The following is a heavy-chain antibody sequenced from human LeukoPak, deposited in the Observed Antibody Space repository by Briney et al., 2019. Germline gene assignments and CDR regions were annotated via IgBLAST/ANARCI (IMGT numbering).Heavy chain of an antibody. J-gene: IGHJ5*02. CDR3: ARDSALGFDP. Sequence: GGSLRLSCAASGFTFSDYYMSWIRQAPGKGLEGVSYISSSGSTIYYADSVKGRFTISRVNAKNSLHLQMNSLRAEDTAVYYCARDSALGFDPWGQGTLVTVSS. CDR2: ISSSGSTI. V-gene: IGHV3-11*04. CDR1: GFTFSDYY.